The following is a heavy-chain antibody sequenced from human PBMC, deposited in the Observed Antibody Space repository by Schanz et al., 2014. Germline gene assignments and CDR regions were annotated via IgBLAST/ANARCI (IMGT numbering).Heavy chain of an antibody. CDR2: IYHSGRT. CDR1: GDSITSNRW. J-gene: IGHJ5*02. Sequence: QVQLQESGPGLVKPSGTLSLTCAVSGDSITSNRWWSWVRQPPGKGLEWIGEIYHSGRTNYDPSLKSRVTISMDISNNQLSLKVSSVTAADTAIYYCARGDISGYNGGLMDTWGQGTLVTVSS. V-gene: IGHV4-4*02. CDR3: ARGDISGYNGGLMDT. D-gene: IGHD5-12*01.